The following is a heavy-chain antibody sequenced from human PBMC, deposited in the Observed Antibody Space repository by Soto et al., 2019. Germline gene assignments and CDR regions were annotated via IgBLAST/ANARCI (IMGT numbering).Heavy chain of an antibody. CDR2: INYSGTT. D-gene: IGHD2-21*02. CDR3: SSAITVTASYNWFDS. V-gene: IGHV4-39*02. Sequence: SETLSLTCTVSGDSITSDVYYWGWIRQPPGKGLEWIGSINYSGTTYYNPSLKSRLTISVDTSKNHFSLKLRSVTAADAAVYDCSSAITVTASYNWFDSWGQGTLVTVSS. J-gene: IGHJ5*01. CDR1: GDSITSDVYY.